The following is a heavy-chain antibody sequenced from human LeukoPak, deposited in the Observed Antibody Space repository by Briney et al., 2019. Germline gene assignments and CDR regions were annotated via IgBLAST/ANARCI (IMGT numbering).Heavy chain of an antibody. CDR2: ISGSGGST. CDR3: AKDRVAARPGVGPRNWFDP. Sequence: QAGGSLRLSCVASGFTFSIYAMSWVRQAPGKGLEWVSVISGSGGSTYYADSVEGRFTISRDNSNNTLYLQMNSLRAEDTAVYYCAKDRVAARPGVGPRNWFDPWGQGTLVTVSS. V-gene: IGHV3-23*01. J-gene: IGHJ5*02. D-gene: IGHD6-6*01. CDR1: GFTFSIYA.